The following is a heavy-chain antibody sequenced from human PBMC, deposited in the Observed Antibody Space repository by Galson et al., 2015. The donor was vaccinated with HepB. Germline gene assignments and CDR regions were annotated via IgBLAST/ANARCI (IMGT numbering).Heavy chain of an antibody. V-gene: IGHV4-4*07. J-gene: IGHJ6*02. CDR3: ARDVPGYCSGGSCYSGWDYYYYGMDV. D-gene: IGHD2-15*01. CDR2: IYTSGST. Sequence: LSLTCTVSGGSISSYYWSWIRQPAGKGLEWIGRIYTSGSTNYNPSLKSRVTMSVDTSKNQFSLKLSSVTAADTAVYYCARDVPGYCSGGSCYSGWDYYYYGMDVWGQGTTVTVSS. CDR1: GGSISSYY.